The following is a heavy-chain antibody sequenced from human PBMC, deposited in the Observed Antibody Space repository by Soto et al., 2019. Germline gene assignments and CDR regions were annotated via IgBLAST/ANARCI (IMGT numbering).Heavy chain of an antibody. V-gene: IGHV3-23*01. J-gene: IGHJ4*02. Sequence: EVQLLESGGGLVQPGGSLRLSCAASGFTFSSYAMSWVRQAPGKGLEWVSAISGSGISTNYADSVKGRFTISRDNSKNTLYLQMNSLRAEDTAVYYRAKSGGYNYGYQETDYWGQGTLVTVSS. CDR1: GFTFSSYA. CDR3: AKSGGYNYGYQETDY. D-gene: IGHD5-18*01. CDR2: ISGSGIST.